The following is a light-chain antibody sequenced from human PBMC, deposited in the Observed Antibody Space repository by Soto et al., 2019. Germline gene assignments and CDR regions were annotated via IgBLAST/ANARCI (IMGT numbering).Light chain of an antibody. CDR2: GAS. CDR3: QQYNHWPLM. CDR1: QSVSSSS. Sequence: EIVLTQSPGTLSLSPGERATLSCRASQSVSSSSLAWYQQKPGQAPRLLIYGASSRATGIPDRFSGSGSGTEFTLTISSLQSEDFAVYYCQQYNHWPLMFGQGTKVDIK. V-gene: IGKV3-20*01. J-gene: IGKJ1*01.